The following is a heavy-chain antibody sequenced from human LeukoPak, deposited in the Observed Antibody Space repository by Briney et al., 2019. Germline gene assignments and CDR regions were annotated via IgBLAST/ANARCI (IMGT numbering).Heavy chain of an antibody. CDR1: GGSLSTDY. CDR2: MDSSGST. J-gene: IGHJ4*02. V-gene: IGHV4-59*01. CDR3: ARVLRLDYGDHYFDY. D-gene: IGHD4-17*01. Sequence: SETLSLTCTVSGGSLSTDYWTWIRQPPREGLGWVGYMDSSGSTDYKPTLKSRVTISKDTSKNQFSLKLSSVTAADTAVYYCARVLRLDYGDHYFDYWGQGILVTVSS.